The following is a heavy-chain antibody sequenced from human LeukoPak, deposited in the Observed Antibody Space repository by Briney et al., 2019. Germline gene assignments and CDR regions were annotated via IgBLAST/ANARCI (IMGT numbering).Heavy chain of an antibody. V-gene: IGHV4-61*08. CDR3: ARGPKLDY. CDR2: IYYGGST. Sequence: PSETLSLTCTVSGGSISSGDYYWSWIRQPPGKGLEWIGYIYYGGSTNYNPSLKSRVTISVDTSKNQFSLKLSSVTAADTAVYYCARGPKLDYWGQGTLVTVSS. CDR1: GGSISSGDYY. J-gene: IGHJ4*02.